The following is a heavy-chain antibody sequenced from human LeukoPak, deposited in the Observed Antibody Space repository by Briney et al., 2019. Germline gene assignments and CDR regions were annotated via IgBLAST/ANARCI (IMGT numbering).Heavy chain of an antibody. Sequence: SETLSLTCTVSGGSISSYYWSWIRQPPGKGLEWIGYIYYSGSTNYNPSLKSRVTISVDTSKNQFSLKLSSVTAADTAVYYCARGGPATDYYFDYWGQGTLVTVSS. CDR1: GGSISSYY. V-gene: IGHV4-59*01. CDR2: IYYSGST. CDR3: ARGGPATDYYFDY. D-gene: IGHD1-26*01. J-gene: IGHJ4*02.